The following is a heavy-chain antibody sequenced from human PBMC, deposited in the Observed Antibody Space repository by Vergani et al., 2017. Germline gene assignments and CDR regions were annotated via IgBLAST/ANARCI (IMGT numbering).Heavy chain of an antibody. CDR2: IYYSGST. CDR3: ARMEWLQNWFDP. Sequence: QLQLQESGPGLVKPSETLSLTCTVSGGSISSSSYYWGWIRQPSGKGLEWIGSIYYSGSTYYNPSLKSRVTISVDTSKNQFSLKLSSVTAADTAVYYCARMEWLQNWFDPWGQGTLVTVSS. J-gene: IGHJ5*02. V-gene: IGHV4-39*01. CDR1: GGSISSSSYY. D-gene: IGHD5-12*01.